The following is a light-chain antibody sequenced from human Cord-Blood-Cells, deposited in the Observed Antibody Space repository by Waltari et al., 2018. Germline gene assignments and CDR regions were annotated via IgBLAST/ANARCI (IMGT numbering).Light chain of an antibody. Sequence: QSALTQPPSASGSPGQSVTISCTGTSRDVGGYTYVPWYQQHPGKAPKLMIYEVSKRPSGVPDRFSGSKSGNTASLTVSGLQAEDEADYYCSSYAGSNNFVFGTGTKVTVL. CDR3: SSYAGSNNFV. V-gene: IGLV2-8*01. CDR2: EVS. CDR1: SRDVGGYTY. J-gene: IGLJ1*01.